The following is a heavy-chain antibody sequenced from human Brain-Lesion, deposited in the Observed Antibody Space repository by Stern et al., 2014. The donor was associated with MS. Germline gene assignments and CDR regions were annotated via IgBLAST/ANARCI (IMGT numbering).Heavy chain of an antibody. CDR3: ARFPASRPHVFDS. CDR1: GGSISSSNW. V-gene: IGHV4-4*02. D-gene: IGHD6-13*01. Sequence: VQLVESGPGLVKPSGTLSLTCAVSGGSISSSNWWSWVRQSPGKGLEWIGESDHSGSTIYNPSLKSRVTVSVDKSKNRFLLNLRSVTAADTAVYFCARFPASRPHVFDSWGQGTLVTVSS. J-gene: IGHJ4*02. CDR2: SDHSGST.